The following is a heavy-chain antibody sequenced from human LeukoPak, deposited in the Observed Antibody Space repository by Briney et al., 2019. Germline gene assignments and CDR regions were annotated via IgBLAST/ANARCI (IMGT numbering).Heavy chain of an antibody. D-gene: IGHD2-2*01. Sequence: SETLSLTCTVSGGSISSSSYYWGWIRQPPGKGLEWIGSIYYSGSTYYNPSLKSRVTISVDTSKNQFSLKLSSVTAADTAVYYCARRAPARYYYYYYMDVWGKGTTVTISS. V-gene: IGHV4-39*01. J-gene: IGHJ6*03. CDR1: GGSISSSSYY. CDR3: ARRAPARYYYYYYMDV. CDR2: IYYSGST.